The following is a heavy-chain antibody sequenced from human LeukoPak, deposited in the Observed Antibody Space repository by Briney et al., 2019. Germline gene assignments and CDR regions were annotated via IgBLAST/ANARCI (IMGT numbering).Heavy chain of an antibody. CDR2: IHTNGST. CDR1: GGSISSASYY. CDR3: ARRAISGSPYYLDY. V-gene: IGHV4-61*02. D-gene: IGHD3-10*01. Sequence: SQTLSLTCTVSGGSISSASYYWSWIRQPAGKGLEWIGRIHTNGSTNYSPSLKSRVTISVDTTKNQFSLKLSSVTAADTAVYYCARRAISGSPYYLDYWGQGTLVTVSP. J-gene: IGHJ4*02.